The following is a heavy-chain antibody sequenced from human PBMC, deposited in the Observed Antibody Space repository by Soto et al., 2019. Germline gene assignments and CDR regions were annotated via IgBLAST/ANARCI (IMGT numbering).Heavy chain of an antibody. Sequence: SQTLSLTCDISGDSVSSNSAAWNWIRQSPSRGLEWLGRTFYRSQWKNEYAISVKSRIIINPDTSKNLFSLQLNSVTPEDTAVYYCASWRFDSWGQGTLVTVSS. V-gene: IGHV6-1*01. J-gene: IGHJ4*02. CDR1: GDSVSSNSAA. CDR3: ASWRFDS. CDR2: TFYRSQWKN.